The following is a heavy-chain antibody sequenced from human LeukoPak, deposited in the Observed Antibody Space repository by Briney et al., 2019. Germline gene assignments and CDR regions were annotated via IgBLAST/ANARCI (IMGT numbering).Heavy chain of an antibody. D-gene: IGHD1-26*01. J-gene: IGHJ4*02. CDR3: ARGFAVGATTGVDY. CDR1: GFSLSNYR. V-gene: IGHV3-7*01. Sequence: PGGSLRLSCAASGFSLSNYRMSWVRQAPGKGLEWVANIKQDGSEKYYVDSVKGRLTISRDNAKNSLYLQMNSLRAEDTAVYYCARGFAVGATTGVDYWGQGTLVTVSS. CDR2: IKQDGSEK.